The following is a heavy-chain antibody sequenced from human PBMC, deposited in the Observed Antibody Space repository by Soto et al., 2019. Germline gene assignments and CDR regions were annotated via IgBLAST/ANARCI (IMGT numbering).Heavy chain of an antibody. Sequence: GESLKISCKGSGCSFTSDWIGWVRQMAGKGLEWMGIIYPGDSDTRYSPSFQGQVTISADKSISTAYLQWSSLKASDTAMYYCARLLSSGWYSAFDIWGQGTMVTVSS. V-gene: IGHV5-51*01. CDR2: IYPGDSDT. D-gene: IGHD6-19*01. CDR1: GCSFTSDW. CDR3: ARLLSSGWYSAFDI. J-gene: IGHJ3*02.